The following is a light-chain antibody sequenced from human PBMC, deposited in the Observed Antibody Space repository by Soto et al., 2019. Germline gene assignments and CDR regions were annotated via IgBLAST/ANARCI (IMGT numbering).Light chain of an antibody. J-gene: IGLJ2*01. CDR1: SSNIGNNY. CDR2: DNN. CDR3: GTWGSSLSAVV. V-gene: IGLV1-51*01. Sequence: QSVLTQPPSVSAAPGQKVTISCSGSSSNIGNNYVSWYQQFPGTAPKLLIYDNNKRPSGIPDRFSGSKSGTSATLDITGLQTGDEADYYCGTWGSSLSAVVFGGGTKVTVL.